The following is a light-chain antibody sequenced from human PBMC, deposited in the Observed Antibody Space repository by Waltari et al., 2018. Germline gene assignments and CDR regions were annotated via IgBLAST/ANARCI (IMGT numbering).Light chain of an antibody. J-gene: IGKJ1*01. Sequence: VILTQSPATLSLSPGERATLSCRASQSVSSYLAWYQQKPGQAPRLLIYGVSSRASGIPDRFSGSGSGTEFTLTIGSLEPEDFAVYYCQKYSSSPWTFGQGTKVEIK. V-gene: IGKV3-20*01. CDR1: QSVSSY. CDR2: GVS. CDR3: QKYSSSPWT.